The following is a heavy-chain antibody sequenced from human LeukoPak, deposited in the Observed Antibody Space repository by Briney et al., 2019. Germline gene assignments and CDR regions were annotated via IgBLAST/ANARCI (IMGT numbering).Heavy chain of an antibody. Sequence: ASVKVSCKVSRYTLTELSMHWVRQAPGKGLEWMGGFDPEDGETIYAQKFQGRVTMTEDTSTDTAYMELSSLRSEDTAVYYCAASPELRWYNPGVDYWGQGTLVTVSS. CDR3: AASPELRWYNPGVDY. J-gene: IGHJ4*02. D-gene: IGHD4-23*01. CDR1: RYTLTELS. CDR2: FDPEDGET. V-gene: IGHV1-24*01.